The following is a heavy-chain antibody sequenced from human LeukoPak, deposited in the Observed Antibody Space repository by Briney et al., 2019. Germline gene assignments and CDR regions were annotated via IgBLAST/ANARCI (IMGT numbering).Heavy chain of an antibody. D-gene: IGHD1-26*01. CDR1: GDSVSGNSAA. V-gene: IGHV6-1*01. CDR2: TYYRSKWYN. J-gene: IGHJ5*02. CDR3: ARGASGEQNWFDP. Sequence: RSQTLSLTCAISGDSVSGNSAAWNWIRRSPSRGLEWLGRTYYRSKWYNDYAVSVKSRITINPDTSKNQFSLQLNSVTPEDTAVYYCARGASGEQNWFDPWGQGTLVTVSS.